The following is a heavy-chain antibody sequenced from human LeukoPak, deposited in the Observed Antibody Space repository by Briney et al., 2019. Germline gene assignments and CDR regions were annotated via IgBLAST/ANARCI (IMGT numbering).Heavy chain of an antibody. D-gene: IGHD5-24*01. CDR2: INHSGST. Sequence: SETLSLTCAVYGGSFSGYYWSWIRQPPGKGLEWIGEINHSGSTNYNPSLKSRVTISVDTSKNQFSLKLSSVTAADTAVYYCARVLGERWLHGWFDPWGQGTLVTASS. CDR3: ARVLGERWLHGWFDP. J-gene: IGHJ5*02. CDR1: GGSFSGYY. V-gene: IGHV4-34*01.